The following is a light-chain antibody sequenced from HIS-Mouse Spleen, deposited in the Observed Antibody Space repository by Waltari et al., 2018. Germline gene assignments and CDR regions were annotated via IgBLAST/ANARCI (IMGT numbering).Light chain of an antibody. CDR3: CSYAGSSTWV. V-gene: IGLV2-23*01. Sequence: QSALTQPASVSGSPGQSITISCTGTSSDVGSSNLVSWYQQHPGKAPKLMIYEGSKRPSGVSNRLSGSKSGNTASLTISGLQAEDEADYYCCSYAGSSTWVFGGGTKLTVL. J-gene: IGLJ3*02. CDR2: EGS. CDR1: SSDVGSSNL.